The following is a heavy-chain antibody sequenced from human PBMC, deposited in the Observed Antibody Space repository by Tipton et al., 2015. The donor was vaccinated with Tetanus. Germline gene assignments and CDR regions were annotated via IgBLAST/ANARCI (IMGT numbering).Heavy chain of an antibody. D-gene: IGHD3-22*01. CDR1: GGSFSTYI. CDR3: ARSRGGTRVYYAIAF. CDR2: IIPIFGTI. V-gene: IGHV1-69*06. Sequence: QLVQSGAEVKKPGSSVKVSCKTSGGSFSTYITSWVRQAPGQGLEWMGGIIPIFGTITYAQKFQGRVTITADKSTNTVYMELNSLRSEDTAVYYCARSRGGTRVYYAIAFWGQGTLVTVSS. J-gene: IGHJ4*02.